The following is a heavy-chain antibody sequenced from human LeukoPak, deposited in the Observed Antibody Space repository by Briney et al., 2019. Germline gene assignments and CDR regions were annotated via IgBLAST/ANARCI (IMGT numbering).Heavy chain of an antibody. J-gene: IGHJ4*02. CDR2: INTNTGNP. Sequence: ASVKVSCKASGYTFTSYAMNWVRQAPGQGLEWMGWINTNTGNPTYAQGFTGRFVFSLDTSVSTAYLQISSLKAEDTAVYCCARDPTQTYDSSGSVFDYWGQGTLVTVSS. V-gene: IGHV7-4-1*02. CDR1: GYTFTSYA. CDR3: ARDPTQTYDSSGSVFDY. D-gene: IGHD3-22*01.